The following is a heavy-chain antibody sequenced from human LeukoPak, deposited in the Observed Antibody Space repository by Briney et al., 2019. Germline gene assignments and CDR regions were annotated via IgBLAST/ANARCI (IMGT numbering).Heavy chain of an antibody. CDR1: GYTLTELS. D-gene: IGHD1-26*01. J-gene: IGHJ4*02. CDR3: ATVSLNSGSYPD. Sequence: ASVKVSCKVSGYTLTELSMHWVRQAPGKRLEWMGGFDPEDGETIYAQKFLGRVTMTEDTSTDTAYMELSSLRSEDTAVYYCATVSLNSGSYPDWGQGTLVTVSS. V-gene: IGHV1-24*01. CDR2: FDPEDGET.